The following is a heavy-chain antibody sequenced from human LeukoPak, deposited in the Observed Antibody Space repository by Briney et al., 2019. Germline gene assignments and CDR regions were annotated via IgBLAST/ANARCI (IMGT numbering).Heavy chain of an antibody. Sequence: GGSLRLSCAASGFTFSSYSMNWVRQAPGKGLEWVSSISSSSSYIYYADSVKGRFTISRDNAKNSLYLQMNSLRAEDTAVYYCARWPRIRDYYYGMDVWGQGTTVTVSS. CDR3: ARWPRIRDYYYGMDV. D-gene: IGHD2/OR15-2a*01. CDR1: GFTFSSYS. V-gene: IGHV3-21*01. CDR2: ISSSSSYI. J-gene: IGHJ6*02.